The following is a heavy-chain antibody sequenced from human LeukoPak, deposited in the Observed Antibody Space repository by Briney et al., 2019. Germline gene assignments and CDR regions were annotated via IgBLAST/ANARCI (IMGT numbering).Heavy chain of an antibody. Sequence: ASVKVSCKASGYTFTNYDINWVRQAAGQGLEWMGWMNPNSGNSGYAQKFQGRVTMTRNTSISTAYMELSSLKSEDTAVYYCARDLRYSSGWSASGMDVWGKGTTVTISS. D-gene: IGHD6-19*01. J-gene: IGHJ6*03. V-gene: IGHV1-8*01. CDR1: GYTFTNYD. CDR3: ARDLRYSSGWSASGMDV. CDR2: MNPNSGNS.